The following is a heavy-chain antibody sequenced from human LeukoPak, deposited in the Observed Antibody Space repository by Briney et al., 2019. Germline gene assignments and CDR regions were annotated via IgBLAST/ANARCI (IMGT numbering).Heavy chain of an antibody. J-gene: IGHJ1*01. CDR2: IYYSGSP. CDR3: ARRSRYFQH. CDR1: GGSISSYY. V-gene: IGHV4-59*01. D-gene: IGHD2-2*01. Sequence: SETLSLTCAVSGGSISSYYWSWNRQPPGRGLEWIGYIYYSGSPNYNPSLKSRVTISVDTSKNQFSLKLSSVTAADTAVYYCARRSRYFQHWGQGTLVTVSS.